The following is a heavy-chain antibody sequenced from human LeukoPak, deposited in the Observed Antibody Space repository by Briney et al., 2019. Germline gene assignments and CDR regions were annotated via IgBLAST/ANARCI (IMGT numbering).Heavy chain of an antibody. CDR2: ISYDGSNK. CDR3: AKDSAYGDYEAFDI. D-gene: IGHD4-17*01. Sequence: GGSLRLSCAASGFTFSSYGMHWVRQAPGKGLEWVAVISYDGSNKYYAVSVKGRFTISRDNSKNTLYLQMNSLRAEDTAVYYCAKDSAYGDYEAFDIWGQGTMVTVSS. J-gene: IGHJ3*02. V-gene: IGHV3-30*18. CDR1: GFTFSSYG.